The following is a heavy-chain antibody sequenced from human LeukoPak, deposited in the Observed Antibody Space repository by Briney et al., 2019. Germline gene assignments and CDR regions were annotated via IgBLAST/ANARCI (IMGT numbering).Heavy chain of an antibody. Sequence: PSQTLSLTCTGSGGSISSISYFRSWIGQPAGKVLGWIRRVYTSVYTNYNPSLKSRVTISVYTSKNQFSLKLSSVTAADTAVYYCARDSGSYYGVDYWGQGTLVTVSS. J-gene: IGHJ4*02. V-gene: IGHV4-61*02. CDR2: VYTSVYT. CDR1: GGSISSISYF. D-gene: IGHD1-26*01. CDR3: ARDSGSYYGVDY.